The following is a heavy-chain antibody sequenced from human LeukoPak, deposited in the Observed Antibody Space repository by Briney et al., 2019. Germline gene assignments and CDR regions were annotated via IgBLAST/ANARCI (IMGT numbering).Heavy chain of an antibody. D-gene: IGHD2-2*01. J-gene: IGHJ4*02. Sequence: GSLRLSCAASGFTFTGYAMTWVRQAPGKGLEWVSTICGGGGGTYYADSVKGRFTISRDNSENTLYLQMNSLRAEDTAVYYCAKKSSASCYGANDCWGQGTLVTVTS. CDR2: ICGGGGGT. CDR1: GFTFTGYA. CDR3: AKKSSASCYGANDC. V-gene: IGHV3-23*01.